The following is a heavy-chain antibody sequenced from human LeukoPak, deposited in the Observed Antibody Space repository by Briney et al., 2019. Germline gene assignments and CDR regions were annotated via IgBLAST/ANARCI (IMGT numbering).Heavy chain of an antibody. D-gene: IGHD6-19*01. CDR1: GFTFSSYT. V-gene: IGHV3-30-3*01. CDR3: ARDYAAVAGTEYFQH. J-gene: IGHJ1*01. CDR2: ISYDGSSK. Sequence: GRSLRLSCAASGFTFSSYTIHWVRQAPGKGLEWVALISYDGSSKYYADSVKGRFTISRDNSKNTLYLQMNSLRAEDTAVYYCARDYAAVAGTEYFQHWGQGTLVTVSS.